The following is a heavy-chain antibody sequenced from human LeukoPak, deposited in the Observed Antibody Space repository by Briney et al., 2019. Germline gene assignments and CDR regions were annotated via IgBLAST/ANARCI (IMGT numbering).Heavy chain of an antibody. V-gene: IGHV4-39*07. D-gene: IGHD3-3*01. Sequence: PSETLSLTCTVSGGSIRSSSYYRAWIRQPPGKGLERIGSMDYSESIDYNPSRKGRVTISVDTSKNQFSLKLSSVSGAAPAVYSCGRGGGGDDFYYYYMDVWGKGTTVTVSS. CDR3: GRGGGGDDFYYYYMDV. CDR1: GGSIRSSSYY. J-gene: IGHJ6*03. CDR2: MDYSESI.